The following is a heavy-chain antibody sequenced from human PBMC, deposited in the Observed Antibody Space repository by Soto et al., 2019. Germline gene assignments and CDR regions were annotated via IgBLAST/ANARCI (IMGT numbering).Heavy chain of an antibody. J-gene: IGHJ6*03. V-gene: IGHV4-39*01. D-gene: IGHD3-10*01. CDR2: IYYSGST. CDR1: GGSISSSSYY. Sequence: SETLSLTCTVSGGSISSSSYYWGWIRQPPWKGLEWIGSIYYSGSTYYNPSLKSRVTISVDTSKNQFSLKLSSVTAADTAVYYCARHLRGSGSYSHLYYYYYMDVWGKGTTVTVSS. CDR3: ARHLRGSGSYSHLYYYYYMDV.